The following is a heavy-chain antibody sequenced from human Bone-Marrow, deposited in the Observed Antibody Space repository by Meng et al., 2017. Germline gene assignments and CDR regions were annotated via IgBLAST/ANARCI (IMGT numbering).Heavy chain of an antibody. J-gene: IGHJ4*02. CDR1: GFTFSTYW. D-gene: IGHD6-25*01. CDR3: ARAPGIAAAA. CDR2: INSDGSIT. Sequence: VQQVESGGGVLQPGGSLRLSCAASGFTFSTYWMHWVRQAPGKGLVWVSHINSDGSITGYADSVKGRFTISRDNAKNTLFLQMSSLRAEDTAVYYCARAPGIAAAAWGQGALVTVSS. V-gene: IGHV3-74*02.